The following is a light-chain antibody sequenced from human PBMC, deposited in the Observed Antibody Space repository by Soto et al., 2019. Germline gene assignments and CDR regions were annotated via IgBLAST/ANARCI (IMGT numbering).Light chain of an antibody. J-gene: IGKJ2*03. Sequence: VVLMTQSPSLLSSSTGDIFTISSRMSQGISSYLAWYQQKPGKAPKLLIYDASNLETGVPSRFSGSGSGTDFTFTINSLQPEDIATYYCQHYHNLPYSFGQGTKVDIK. CDR3: QHYHNLPYS. V-gene: IGKV1D-8*03. CDR1: QGISSY. CDR2: DAS.